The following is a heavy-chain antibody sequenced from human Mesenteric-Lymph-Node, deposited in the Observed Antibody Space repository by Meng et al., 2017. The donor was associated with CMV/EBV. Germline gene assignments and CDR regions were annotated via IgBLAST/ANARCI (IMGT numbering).Heavy chain of an antibody. CDR2: IKPNSGNT. D-gene: IGHD3-16*01. CDR1: GYFFSDHF. Sequence: ASVKVSCKAAGYFFSDHFMHWVRQSPGQGREWMGWIKPNSGNTKYEQNFQARVTMTSDSSITTVHMELGRLTSDDTAVYYCARDHDWGADYWGQGTLVTVSS. V-gene: IGHV1-2*02. CDR3: ARDHDWGADY. J-gene: IGHJ4*02.